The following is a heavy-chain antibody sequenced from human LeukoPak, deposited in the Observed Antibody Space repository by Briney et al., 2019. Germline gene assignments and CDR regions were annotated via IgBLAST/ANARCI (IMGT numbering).Heavy chain of an antibody. Sequence: QPGVSLRLSCVVSGFIFSGHSMHWVRQVPGKGLEWVAVISYDGNKKYYADSVKGRFTISRDISKNTLYLQMNSLRPEDTAVYYCARDQLHLHDYFDYWGQGTLVTVFS. CDR1: GFIFSGHS. CDR2: ISYDGNKK. V-gene: IGHV3-30-3*01. CDR3: ARDQLHLHDYFDY. J-gene: IGHJ4*02. D-gene: IGHD1-7*01.